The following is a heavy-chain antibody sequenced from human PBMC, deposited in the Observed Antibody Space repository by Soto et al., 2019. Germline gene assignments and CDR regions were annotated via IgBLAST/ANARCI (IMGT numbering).Heavy chain of an antibody. V-gene: IGHV4-30-2*01. J-gene: IGHJ4*02. CDR1: GGSISSGGYS. D-gene: IGHD2-15*01. CDR2: IYHSGST. Sequence: SETLSLTCAVSGGSISSGGYSCSWIRQPPGKGLEWIGYIYHSGSTYYNPSLKSRVTISVDRSKNQFSLKLSSVTAADTAVYYCARALAAISLYYFDYWGQGTLVTVSS. CDR3: ARALAAISLYYFDY.